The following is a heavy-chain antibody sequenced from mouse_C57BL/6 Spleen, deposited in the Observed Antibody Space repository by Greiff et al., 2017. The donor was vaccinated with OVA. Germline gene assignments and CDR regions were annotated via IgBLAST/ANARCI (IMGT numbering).Heavy chain of an antibody. D-gene: IGHD4-1*01. CDR2: IYPRSGNT. CDR3: ARCEAGKLGLFAY. Sequence: QVQLQQSGAELARPGASVKLSCKASGYTFTSYGISWVKQRPGQGLEWIGEIYPRSGNTYYNEKFKGKATLTADKSSSTAYMELRSLTSEDSAVYFCARCEAGKLGLFAYWGQGTLVTVSA. CDR1: GYTFTSYG. J-gene: IGHJ3*01. V-gene: IGHV1-81*01.